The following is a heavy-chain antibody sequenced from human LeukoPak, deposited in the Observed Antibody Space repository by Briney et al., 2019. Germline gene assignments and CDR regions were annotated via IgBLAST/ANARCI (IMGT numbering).Heavy chain of an antibody. J-gene: IGHJ3*02. CDR1: GFTFDDYG. V-gene: IGHV3-20*04. D-gene: IGHD5-24*01. CDR3: ALGVEGNAFDI. CDR2: INWNGGST. Sequence: GGSLRLSCAASGFTFDDYGMSWVRQAPGKGLEWVSGINWNGGSTGYADSVKGRFTISRDNAKNSLYLQMNSLRAEDTAVYYCALGVEGNAFDIWGQGTMVTVSS.